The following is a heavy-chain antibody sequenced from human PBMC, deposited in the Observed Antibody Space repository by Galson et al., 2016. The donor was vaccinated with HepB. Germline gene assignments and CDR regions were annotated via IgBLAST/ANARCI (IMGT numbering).Heavy chain of an antibody. V-gene: IGHV3-33*08. CDR1: GFTFNTYG. D-gene: IGHD4-17*01. CDR3: ARGDYGAYSPFGMDV. CDR2: IWYDGSNK. J-gene: IGHJ4*02. Sequence: SLRLSCAVSGFTFNTYGMHWVRQAPGKGLKWVAVIWYDGSNKQFADSVKGRFTISRDNSKNTVYLQMNSLRAEDTAVYYCARGDYGAYSPFGMDVWGQGTLVTVSS.